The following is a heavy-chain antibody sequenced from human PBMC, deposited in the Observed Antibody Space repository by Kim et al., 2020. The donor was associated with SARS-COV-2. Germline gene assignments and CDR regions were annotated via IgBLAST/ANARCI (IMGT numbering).Heavy chain of an antibody. CDR1: GFTFSNAW. Sequence: GGSLRLSCAASGFTFSNAWMSWVRQAPGKGLEWVGRIKSKTDGGTTDYAAPVKGRFTISRDDSKNTLYLQMNSLKTEDTAVYYCTTEPNSGSYPDFDYWGQGTLVTVSS. J-gene: IGHJ4*02. D-gene: IGHD1-26*01. CDR2: IKSKTDGGTT. V-gene: IGHV3-15*01. CDR3: TTEPNSGSYPDFDY.